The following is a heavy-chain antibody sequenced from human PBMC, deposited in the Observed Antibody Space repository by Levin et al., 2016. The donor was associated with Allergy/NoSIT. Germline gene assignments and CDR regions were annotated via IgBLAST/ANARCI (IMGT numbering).Heavy chain of an antibody. CDR1: GGSISSGSYY. CDR2: IYTSGST. Sequence: SETLSLTCTVSGGSISSGSYYWSWIRQPAGKGLEWIGRIYTSGSTNYNPSLKSRVTISVDTSKNQFSLKLSSVTAADTAVYYCARGWIQLWSPGWYGMDVWGQGTTVTVSS. V-gene: IGHV4-61*02. J-gene: IGHJ6*02. CDR3: ARGWIQLWSPGWYGMDV. D-gene: IGHD5-18*01.